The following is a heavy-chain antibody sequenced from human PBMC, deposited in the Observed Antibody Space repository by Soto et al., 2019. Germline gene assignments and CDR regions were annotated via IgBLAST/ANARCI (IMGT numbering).Heavy chain of an antibody. V-gene: IGHV1-8*01. D-gene: IGHD3-3*01. CDR3: ARGCHGFWSGEMYYYAMDV. Sequence: QVHLVQSGAEVKKPGASVKVSCTASGYDFNIYDIHWVRQSTGQGLEWMGWMTPKRETPGYAPKFQGRLTMTRDTSRSAVYMELSSLGSEDTAVDFCARGCHGFWSGEMYYYAMDVWGQGTTVTVSS. CDR2: MTPKRETP. J-gene: IGHJ6*02. CDR1: GYDFNIYD.